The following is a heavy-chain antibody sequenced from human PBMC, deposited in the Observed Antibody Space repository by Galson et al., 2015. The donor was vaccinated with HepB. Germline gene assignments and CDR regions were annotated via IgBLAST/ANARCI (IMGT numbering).Heavy chain of an antibody. CDR3: ARDGAYCGGDCYSFVWFDP. CDR2: IIPIFGTA. J-gene: IGHJ5*02. Sequence: SVKVSCKASGCTFSSYAISWVRQAPGQGLEWMGGIIPIFGTANYAQKFHGRVTITADESTSTAYMELSSLRSEDTAVYYCARDGAYCGGDCYSFVWFDPWGQGTLVTVSS. V-gene: IGHV1-69*13. D-gene: IGHD2-21*01. CDR1: GCTFSSYA.